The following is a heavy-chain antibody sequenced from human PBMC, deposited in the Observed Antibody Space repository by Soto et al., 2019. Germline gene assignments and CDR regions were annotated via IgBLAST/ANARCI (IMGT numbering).Heavy chain of an antibody. D-gene: IGHD1-26*01. Sequence: GGSLRLSCVASGFTFSSYAMSWVRQAPGKGLEWVSVIIGSGTSTYYADSVKGRFTISRDNSKNTLYLQMIGLRAEDTAVYYCAKKGSPSGDNKNWYFDLWGRGALVTVS. CDR1: GFTFSSYA. CDR3: AKKGSPSGDNKNWYFDL. J-gene: IGHJ2*01. CDR2: IIGSGTST. V-gene: IGHV3-23*01.